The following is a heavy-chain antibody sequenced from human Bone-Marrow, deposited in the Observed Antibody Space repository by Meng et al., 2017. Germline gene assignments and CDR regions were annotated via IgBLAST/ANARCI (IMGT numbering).Heavy chain of an antibody. CDR2: ISSSSSYI. V-gene: IGHV3-21*03. Sequence: GESLKISCAASGFTFSSYSMNWVRQAPGKGLEWVSSISSSSSYIYYADSVKGRFTISRDNAKNSLYLQMNSLKTEDTAVYYCTRFSGLLPRDFDYWGQGTLVTVSS. D-gene: IGHD3-22*01. CDR1: GFTFSSYS. CDR3: TRFSGLLPRDFDY. J-gene: IGHJ4*02.